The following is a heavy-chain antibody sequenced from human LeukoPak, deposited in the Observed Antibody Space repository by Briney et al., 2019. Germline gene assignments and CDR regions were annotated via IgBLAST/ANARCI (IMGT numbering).Heavy chain of an antibody. V-gene: IGHV3-9*01. Sequence: GGSLRLSCAASGFTFDDYAMHWVRHAPGKGLEWVSGISWNSGSIGYADSVKGRFTISRDNAKNSLYLQMNSLRAEDTALYYCAKGRDKYQLLSKNWFDPWGQGTLVTVSS. CDR2: ISWNSGSI. J-gene: IGHJ5*02. CDR3: AKGRDKYQLLSKNWFDP. CDR1: GFTFDDYA. D-gene: IGHD2-2*01.